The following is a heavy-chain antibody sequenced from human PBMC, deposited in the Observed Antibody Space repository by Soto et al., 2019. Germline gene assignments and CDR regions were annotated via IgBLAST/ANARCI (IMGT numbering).Heavy chain of an antibody. CDR2: TYYRSKWYN. D-gene: IGHD6-6*01. V-gene: IGHV6-1*01. Sequence: SQTLSLTCAISGDSVSSNSSAWNCISQSPSRGLEWLGRTYYRSKWYNDYAVSVKSRITINPDASKNQFSLQLNSVTPEDTAVYYCARDRRQLAVYGMDVWGQGTTVTVSS. J-gene: IGHJ6*02. CDR1: GDSVSSNSSA. CDR3: ARDRRQLAVYGMDV.